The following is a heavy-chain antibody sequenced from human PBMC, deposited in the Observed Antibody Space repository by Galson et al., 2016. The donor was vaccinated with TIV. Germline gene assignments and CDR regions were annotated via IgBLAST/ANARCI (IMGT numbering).Heavy chain of an antibody. CDR1: GFTFSSHA. Sequence: SLRLSCAASGFTFSSHAMTWVRQAPGKGLEWVSAISGSSATTHYADSVKSRFTISRDNSKNTPYVQMNSLRAEDTAVYYCAKVPSSGFSYYYGWDVWGQGTTVTVS. CDR2: ISGSSATT. V-gene: IGHV3-23*01. J-gene: IGHJ6*02. D-gene: IGHD3-10*01. CDR3: AKVPSSGFSYYYGWDV.